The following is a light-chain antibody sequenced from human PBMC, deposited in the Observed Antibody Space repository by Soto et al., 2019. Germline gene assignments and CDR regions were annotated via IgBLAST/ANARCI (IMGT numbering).Light chain of an antibody. CDR2: GAS. J-gene: IGKJ5*01. V-gene: IGKV3-20*01. Sequence: EVVMTQSPATLSVSLGERATLSCRASQSVSSRLAWYQQKPGQAPRLLIYGASTRATGIPARFSGSGSGTDFTLTISRLEPEDFAVYYCQQYGSSLITFGQGTRLEIK. CDR1: QSVSSR. CDR3: QQYGSSLIT.